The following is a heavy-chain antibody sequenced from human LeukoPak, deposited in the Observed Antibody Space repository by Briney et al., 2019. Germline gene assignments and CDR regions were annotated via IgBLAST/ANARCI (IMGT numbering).Heavy chain of an antibody. CDR1: GGSISSSNYY. CDR3: ARDRLDYYGSGSWGFDY. V-gene: IGHV4-39*07. CDR2: IDYSGST. D-gene: IGHD3-10*01. Sequence: SETLSLTCTVSGGSISSSNYYWGWIRQPPGKGLEWIGSIDYSGSTYYNPSLKSRVTISVDTSKNQFSLKLSSVTAADTAMYYCARDRLDYYGSGSWGFDYWGQGTLVTVSS. J-gene: IGHJ4*02.